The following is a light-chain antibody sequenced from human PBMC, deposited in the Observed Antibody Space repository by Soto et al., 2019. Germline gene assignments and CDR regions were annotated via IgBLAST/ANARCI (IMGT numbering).Light chain of an antibody. CDR2: DAS. CDR3: QQYNSYWT. Sequence: EIQMIQSPSTLSASVGDRVTITGRASQSISSWLAWYQQKPGKAPKLLIYDASSLESGVPSRFSGSGSGTEFTLTISSLQPDDFATYYCQQYNSYWTFGQGTKVDIK. J-gene: IGKJ1*01. V-gene: IGKV1-5*01. CDR1: QSISSW.